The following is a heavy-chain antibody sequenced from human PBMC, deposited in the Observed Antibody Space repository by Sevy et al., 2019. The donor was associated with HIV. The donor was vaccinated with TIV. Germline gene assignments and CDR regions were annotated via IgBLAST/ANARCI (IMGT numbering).Heavy chain of an antibody. CDR1: GGTFSSYS. J-gene: IGHJ4*02. Sequence: ASVKVSCKGSGGTFSSYSITWVRQAPGQGLECMGGITPFIATPKYAQKFQGRVTITADVSTNTAYLEVTSLRFEDTAVYYCATRSALAGAPFDSWGLGTLVTVSS. V-gene: IGHV1-69*13. D-gene: IGHD6-19*01. CDR3: ATRSALAGAPFDS. CDR2: ITPFIATP.